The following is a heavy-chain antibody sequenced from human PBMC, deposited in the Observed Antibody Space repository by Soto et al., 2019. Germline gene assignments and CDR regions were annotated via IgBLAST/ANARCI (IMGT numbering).Heavy chain of an antibody. CDR3: ARDVKISAAGTWWFDP. CDR2: INPNSGVT. Sequence: GASVKVSCKASGYTFTDFYMHWVRQAPGQGLEWMGWINPNSGVTNSVQKFQGRLTMTRDTSISTAYMELSRLRSDDTAVYYCARDVKISAAGTWWFDPWGQGTLVTVS. J-gene: IGHJ5*02. V-gene: IGHV1-2*02. CDR1: GYTFTDFY. D-gene: IGHD6-13*01.